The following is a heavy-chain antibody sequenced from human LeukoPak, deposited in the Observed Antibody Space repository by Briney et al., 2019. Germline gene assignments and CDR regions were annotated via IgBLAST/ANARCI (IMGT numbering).Heavy chain of an antibody. Sequence: PGGSLRLSCAASGFTFSTYAMSWVRQAPGKGPEWVSLISGSGGSTYYADSVKGRFTISRDTSKNTLYLQMNSLRAEDTAVYYCASADSGRNSFAPWGQGTLVIVSS. V-gene: IGHV3-23*01. CDR1: GFTFSTYA. CDR2: ISGSGGST. J-gene: IGHJ5*02. D-gene: IGHD6-19*01. CDR3: ASADSGRNSFAP.